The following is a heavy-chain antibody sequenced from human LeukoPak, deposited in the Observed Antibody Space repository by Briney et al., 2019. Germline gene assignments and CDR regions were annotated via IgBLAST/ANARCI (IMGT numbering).Heavy chain of an antibody. V-gene: IGHV5-51*01. D-gene: IGHD4-17*01. CDR3: ARQSTTSSPSDY. J-gene: IGHJ4*02. Sequence: GESLKISCKTSGYIFTTYWIAWVRQMPGKGLEWMGIIYPGDSDTRYSPSFQGQVTISADKSINTAYQQWSSLKASDTAMYYCARQSTTSSPSDYWGQGTLVTVSS. CDR2: IYPGDSDT. CDR1: GYIFTTYW.